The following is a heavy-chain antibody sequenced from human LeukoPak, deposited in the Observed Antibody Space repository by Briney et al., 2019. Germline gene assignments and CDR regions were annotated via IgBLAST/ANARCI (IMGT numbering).Heavy chain of an antibody. V-gene: IGHV4-59*01. J-gene: IGHJ4*02. Sequence: PSETLSLTCAVYGGSFSGYYWTWIRQPPGKGLEWIGYIYYSGSTNYNPSLKSRVTISVDTSKNQFSLKLSSVTAADTAVYYCARGVVIAPQTFDYWGQGTLVTVSS. CDR2: IYYSGST. CDR1: GGSFSGYY. CDR3: ARGVVIAPQTFDY. D-gene: IGHD2-21*01.